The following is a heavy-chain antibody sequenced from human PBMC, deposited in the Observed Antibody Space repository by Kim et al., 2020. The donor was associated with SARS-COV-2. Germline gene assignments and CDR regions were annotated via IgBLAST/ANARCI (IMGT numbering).Heavy chain of an antibody. D-gene: IGHD6-6*01. V-gene: IGHV3-11*01. J-gene: IGHJ4*02. Sequence: TIYYADSVKGRFTISRDNAKNSLYLQMNSLRAEETAVYYCASNIAARRIYWGQGTLVTVSS. CDR2: TI. CDR3: ASNIAARRIY.